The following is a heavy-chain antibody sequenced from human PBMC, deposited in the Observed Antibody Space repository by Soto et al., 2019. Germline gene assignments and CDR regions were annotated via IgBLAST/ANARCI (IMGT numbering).Heavy chain of an antibody. CDR2: ISSSSSYI. D-gene: IGHD4-17*01. Sequence: GGSLRLSCAASGFTVSSNYMSWVRQAPGKGLEWVSSISSSSSYIYYADSVKGRFTISRDNAKNSLYLQMNSLRAEDTAVYYCARITAVTSFDYWGQGTLVTVSS. J-gene: IGHJ4*02. CDR3: ARITAVTSFDY. CDR1: GFTVSSNY. V-gene: IGHV3-21*01.